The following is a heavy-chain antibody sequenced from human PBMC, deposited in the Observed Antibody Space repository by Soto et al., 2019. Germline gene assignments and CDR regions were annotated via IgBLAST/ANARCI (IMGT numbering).Heavy chain of an antibody. V-gene: IGHV4-59*01. Sequence: SEPLCLIWTVSGGSMSSYCGSWIRQYTGKGLEWIGYIYYSGSTNYNPSLKSRVAISLDTSKNQFSLMLSSVTAADTAVYYCARGEWLATIKPYFAYWGQGTLVTVSS. CDR1: GGSMSSYC. D-gene: IGHD5-12*01. CDR2: IYYSGST. J-gene: IGHJ4*02. CDR3: ARGEWLATIKPYFAY.